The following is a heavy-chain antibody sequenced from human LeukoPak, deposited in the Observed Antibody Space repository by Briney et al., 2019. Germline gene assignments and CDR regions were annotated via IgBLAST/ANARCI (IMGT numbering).Heavy chain of an antibody. CDR3: ARLKLGMLDY. V-gene: IGHV4-34*01. CDR2: INHSGST. J-gene: IGHJ4*02. Sequence: PSETLSLTCAVYGVSFSGYYWSWIRQPPGKGLEWIGEINHSGSTNYNPSLKSRVTISVDTSKNQFSLKLSSVTAADTAVYYCARLKLGMLDYWGQGTLVTVSS. CDR1: GVSFSGYY. D-gene: IGHD6-6*01.